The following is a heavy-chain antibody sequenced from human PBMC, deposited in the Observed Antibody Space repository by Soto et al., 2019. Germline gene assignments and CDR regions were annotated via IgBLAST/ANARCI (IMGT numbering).Heavy chain of an antibody. CDR2: IYYSGST. V-gene: IGHV4-59*01. Sequence: ETLSLTCTVSGDSISSYYWGWIRQPPGKGLAWIGYIYYSGSTNYNTSLKSRVTISVDTSKNQFSLKLRSVTAADTAVYYCPRDRAAAGTWGHYHNYIDVWGKGTTGTVS. D-gene: IGHD6-13*01. J-gene: IGHJ6*03. CDR1: GDSISSYY. CDR3: PRDRAAAGTWGHYHNYIDV.